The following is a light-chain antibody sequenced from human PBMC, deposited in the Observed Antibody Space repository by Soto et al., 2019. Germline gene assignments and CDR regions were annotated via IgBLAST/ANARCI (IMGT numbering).Light chain of an antibody. Sequence: QSALTQPPSASGSPGQSVTISCTGTNSDVGSYNFVSWYQQHPDKAPKLMTYEVNKRPAGVPDRFSGSKSGNTASLTVSGLQAEDEADYYCSSYAGSNNRYVFGTGTKVTVL. CDR2: EVN. CDR3: SSYAGSNNRYV. J-gene: IGLJ1*01. V-gene: IGLV2-8*01. CDR1: NSDVGSYNF.